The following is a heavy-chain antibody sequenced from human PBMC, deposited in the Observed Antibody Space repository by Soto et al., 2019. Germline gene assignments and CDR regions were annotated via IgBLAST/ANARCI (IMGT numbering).Heavy chain of an antibody. CDR2: VSHDGRNT. J-gene: IGHJ4*01. D-gene: IGHD6-19*01. CDR1: GFTFSDYA. Sequence: VQLVESGGGVVQPGRSLRLSYAASGFTFSDYAMHWVRQAPGKGLEWVAVVSHDGRNTHYADTVKARFTISRASSQKTVSLDTTTLRAEHTAIYYCAKGGRQWLVTSGFSYWCHGALVTVSS. CDR3: AKGGRQWLVTSGFSY. V-gene: IGHV3-30*18.